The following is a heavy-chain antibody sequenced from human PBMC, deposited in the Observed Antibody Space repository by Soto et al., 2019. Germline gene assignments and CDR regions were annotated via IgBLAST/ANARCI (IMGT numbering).Heavy chain of an antibody. D-gene: IGHD4-4*01. CDR2: IIPIFGTA. V-gene: IGHV1-69*13. Sequence: ASVKVSCKASGGTFSSYAISWVRQAPGQGLEWMGGIIPIFGTANYAQKFQGRVTITADESTSTAYMELSSLRSEDTAVYYCARVSGGLQGPYYYYYGMDVWGQGTTVTVS. CDR3: ARVSGGLQGPYYYYYGMDV. J-gene: IGHJ6*02. CDR1: GGTFSSYA.